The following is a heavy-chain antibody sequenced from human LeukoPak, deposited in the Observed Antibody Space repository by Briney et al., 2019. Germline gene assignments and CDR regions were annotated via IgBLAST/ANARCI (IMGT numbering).Heavy chain of an antibody. CDR3: AKDPTYSNYVSIFGY. CDR2: IYSGGST. D-gene: IGHD4-11*01. V-gene: IGHV3-53*05. Sequence: SGGSLRLSCAASGFIVSSNYMSWVRQAPGKGLEWVSVIYSGGSTNYADSVKGRFTISRDNSKNTLYLQMNSLRAEDTAVYYCAKDPTYSNYVSIFGYWGQGTLVTVSS. J-gene: IGHJ4*02. CDR1: GFIVSSNY.